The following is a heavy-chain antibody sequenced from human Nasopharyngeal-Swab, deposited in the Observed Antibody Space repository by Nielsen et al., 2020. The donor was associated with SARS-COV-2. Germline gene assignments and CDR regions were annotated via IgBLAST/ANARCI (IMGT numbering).Heavy chain of an antibody. V-gene: IGHV1-69*13. CDR1: GGTFSSYA. CDR3: ARGPYYDILTGYYPFDY. Sequence: SVKVSCKAFGGTFSSYAISWVRQAPGQGLEWMGGIIPIFGTANYAQKFQGRVTITADESTSTAYMELSSLRSEDTAVYYCARGPYYDILTGYYPFDYWGQGTLVTVSS. J-gene: IGHJ4*02. D-gene: IGHD3-9*01. CDR2: IIPIFGTA.